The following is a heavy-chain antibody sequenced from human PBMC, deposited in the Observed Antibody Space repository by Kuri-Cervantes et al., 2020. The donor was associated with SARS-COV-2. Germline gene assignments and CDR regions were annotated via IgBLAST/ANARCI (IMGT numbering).Heavy chain of an antibody. V-gene: IGHV4-39*01. D-gene: IGHD5-18*01. CDR3: ARHEGWFPLWLPFDY. CDR2: IYYSGST. CDR1: GYSISSSYY. J-gene: IGHJ4*02. Sequence: SETLSLTCTVSGYSISSSYYWGWIRQPPGKGLEWIGSIYYSGSTYYNPSLESRVTISVDTSKNQFSLKLSSVTAADTAVYYCARHEGWFPLWLPFDYWGQGTLVTVSS.